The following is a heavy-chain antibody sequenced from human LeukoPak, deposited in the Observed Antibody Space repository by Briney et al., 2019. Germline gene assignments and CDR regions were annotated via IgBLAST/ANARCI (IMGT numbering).Heavy chain of an antibody. J-gene: IGHJ4*02. D-gene: IGHD6-19*01. CDR3: ARGVAGSRHFDY. CDR1: GFTFSNYW. CDR2: INSDGSST. V-gene: IGHV3-74*01. Sequence: GGSLRLSCAASGFTFSNYWMHWARQAPGKGLVWVSRINSDGSSTNNADSVKGRFTTSRDNAKNRLYLQMNSLRAEDTAIYYCARGVAGSRHFDYWGQGTLVSVSS.